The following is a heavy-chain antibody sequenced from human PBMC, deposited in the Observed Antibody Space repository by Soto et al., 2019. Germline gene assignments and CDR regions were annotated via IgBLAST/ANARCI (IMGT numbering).Heavy chain of an antibody. CDR2: IKSKTDGGTT. V-gene: IGHV3-15*07. CDR1: SVSNAW. Sequence: SVSNAWMNWVRQAPGKGLEWVGRIKSKTDGGTTDYAAPVKGRFTISRDDSKNTLYLQMNSLKTEDTAVYYCTTDPYYDSSNPVGEAFDIWGQGTMVTVSS. J-gene: IGHJ3*02. D-gene: IGHD3-22*01. CDR3: TTDPYYDSSNPVGEAFDI.